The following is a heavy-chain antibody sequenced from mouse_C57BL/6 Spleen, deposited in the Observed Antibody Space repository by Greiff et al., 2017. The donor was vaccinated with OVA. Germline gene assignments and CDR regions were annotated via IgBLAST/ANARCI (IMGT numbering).Heavy chain of an antibody. J-gene: IGHJ4*01. Sequence: DVMLVESGGGLVQPGGSMKLSCAASGFTFSDAWMDWVRQSPEKGLEWVAEIRNKANNHATYYAESVKGRFTISRDDSKSSVYLQMTSLRAEDTGIYYGTRRITGRYYYAMDYWGQGTSVTGSS. CDR3: TRRITGRYYYAMDY. CDR1: GFTFSDAW. CDR2: IRNKANNHAT. V-gene: IGHV6-6*01. D-gene: IGHD2-4*01.